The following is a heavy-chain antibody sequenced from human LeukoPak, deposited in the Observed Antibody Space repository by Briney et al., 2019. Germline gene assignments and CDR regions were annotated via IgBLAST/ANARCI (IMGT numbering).Heavy chain of an antibody. J-gene: IGHJ4*02. CDR1: GYTFTGYY. CDR2: ISAYNGNT. CDR3: ARHYYDSSGYYYVDY. D-gene: IGHD3-22*01. V-gene: IGHV1-18*04. Sequence: ASVKVSCKASGYTFTGYYMHWVRQAPGQGLEWMGWISAYNGNTNYAQKLQGRVTMTTDTSTSTAYMELRSLRSDDTAVYYCARHYYDSSGYYYVDYWGQGTLVTVSS.